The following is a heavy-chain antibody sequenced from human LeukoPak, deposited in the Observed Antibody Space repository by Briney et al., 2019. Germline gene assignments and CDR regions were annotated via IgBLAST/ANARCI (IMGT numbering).Heavy chain of an antibody. Sequence: SGTLSLTCAVSGGSISSVHWWTWVRQPPGKGLEWNGEIYHSGITNYNPSLKSRLTISVDKSKNQFSLKLSSVTAADTAVYYCAKGGDYVFDDWGQGTLVTVSS. CDR2: IYHSGIT. CDR3: AKGGDYVFDD. V-gene: IGHV4-4*02. D-gene: IGHD4-17*01. J-gene: IGHJ4*02. CDR1: GGSISSVHW.